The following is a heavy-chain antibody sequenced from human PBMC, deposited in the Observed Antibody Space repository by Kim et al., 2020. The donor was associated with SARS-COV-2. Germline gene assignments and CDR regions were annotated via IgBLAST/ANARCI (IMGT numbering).Heavy chain of an antibody. CDR3: ARGGRGYYYDSSGYGLYYYYYGMDV. CDR2: ISAYNGNT. V-gene: IGHV1-18*01. CDR1: GYTFTSYG. Sequence: ASVKVSCKASGYTFTSYGISWVRQAPGQGLEWMGWISAYNGNTNYAQKLQGRVTMTTDTSTSTAYMELRSLRSDDTAVYYCARGGRGYYYDSSGYGLYYYYYGMDVWGQGTTVTVSS. D-gene: IGHD3-22*01. J-gene: IGHJ6*02.